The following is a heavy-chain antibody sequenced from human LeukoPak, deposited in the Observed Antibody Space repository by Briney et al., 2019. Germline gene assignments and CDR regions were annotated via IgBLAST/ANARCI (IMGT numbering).Heavy chain of an antibody. D-gene: IGHD3-10*01. CDR1: GFTFSDYY. CDR3: AREYYYGSGSYYGY. CDR2: ISSSGSTI. V-gene: IGHV3-11*01. J-gene: IGHJ4*02. Sequence: GGPLRLSCAASGFTFSDYYMSWIRQAPGKGLEWVSYISSSGSTIYYADSVKGRFTISRDNAKNSLYLQMNSLRAEDTAVYYCAREYYYGSGSYYGYWGQGTLVTVSS.